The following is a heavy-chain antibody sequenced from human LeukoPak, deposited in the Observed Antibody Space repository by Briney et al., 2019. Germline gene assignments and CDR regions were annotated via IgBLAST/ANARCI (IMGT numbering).Heavy chain of an antibody. CDR1: GFTFSTYS. V-gene: IGHV3-48*01. J-gene: IGHJ6*02. CDR2: ISSSSSII. Sequence: GGSLRLSCAASGFTFSTYSMNWVRQAPGKGLEWVSYISSSSSIIYYADSVKGRFTISRDNAKNSLYLQMNSLRAEDTAVYYCARGLSYYYYGMDVWGQGTTVTVSS. CDR3: ARGLSYYYYGMDV. D-gene: IGHD3-16*01.